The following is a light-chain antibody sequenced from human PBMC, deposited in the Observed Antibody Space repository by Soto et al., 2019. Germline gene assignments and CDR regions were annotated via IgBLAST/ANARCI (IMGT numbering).Light chain of an antibody. CDR3: QKYDSAPWT. Sequence: DIQMTQSPSSLSASVGDRVTITCRASQIISNYLAWYQQKPGKVPKLLIYAASILQSGVPSRFGGSGSGTDFTLTISSLQPEDVATYYCQKYDSAPWTFGQGTKVEIK. J-gene: IGKJ1*01. V-gene: IGKV1-27*01. CDR2: AAS. CDR1: QIISNY.